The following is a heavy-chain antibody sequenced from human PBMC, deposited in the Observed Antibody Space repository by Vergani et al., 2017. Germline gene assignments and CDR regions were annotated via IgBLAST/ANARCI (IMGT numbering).Heavy chain of an antibody. D-gene: IGHD2/OR15-2a*01. CDR3: ANSVIAGNVGVAYFGMDV. CDR2: IKSDGSIT. J-gene: IGHJ6*02. CDR1: GFSFSGYW. Sequence: EVQLVESGGGLIHPGGSLRLSCEGSGFSFSGYWMHWVRQSPEKGLVWVSRIKSDGSITNYADSVKGRFTISRDKSQNTVNLQMNSLRTEDTAVYFCANSVIAGNVGVAYFGMDVWGRGTTVTVSS. V-gene: IGHV3-74*01.